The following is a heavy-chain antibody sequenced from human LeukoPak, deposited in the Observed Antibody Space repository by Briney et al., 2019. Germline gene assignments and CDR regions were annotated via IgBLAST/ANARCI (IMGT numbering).Heavy chain of an antibody. J-gene: IGHJ2*01. Sequence: PGGSLRLSCAASGFTFSTYGIHWVRQAPGMGLEWVAVISYDGNKKYYADSVRGRFTISRDNSKNTLYLQMNSLRAEDTAVYYCARDRLPPPSQPLDWYFDLWGRGTLVTVSS. V-gene: IGHV3-30-3*01. CDR1: GFTFSTYG. CDR2: ISYDGNKK. CDR3: ARDRLPPPSQPLDWYFDL. D-gene: IGHD6-25*01.